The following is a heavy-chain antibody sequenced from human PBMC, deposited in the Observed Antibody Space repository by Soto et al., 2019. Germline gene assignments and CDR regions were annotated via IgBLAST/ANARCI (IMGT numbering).Heavy chain of an antibody. CDR2: MNPNSGNT. D-gene: IGHD3-9*01. Sequence: ASVKVSCKASGYTFTAYYMHRVRQAPGQGLEWMGWMNPNSGNTGYAQKFQGRVTMTRNTSISTAYMELSSLRSEDTAVYYCAREGLELRYFDWLSYYYYYGMDVWG. J-gene: IGHJ6*01. CDR3: AREGLELRYFDWLSYYYYYGMDV. CDR1: GYTFTAYY. V-gene: IGHV1-8*02.